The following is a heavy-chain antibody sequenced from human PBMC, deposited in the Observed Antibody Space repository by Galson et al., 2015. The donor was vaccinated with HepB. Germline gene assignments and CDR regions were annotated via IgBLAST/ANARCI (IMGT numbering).Heavy chain of an antibody. D-gene: IGHD3-10*01. Sequence: SLRLSCAASGFIFSNYGMHWVRQAPGKGLEWVAFIRYDGSNKHYADSVRGRFTISRDNSKNTLHLRMNSLRAEDTAVYYCAKDRNYYGSGSYFNFDYWGQGSLVTVSS. CDR3: AKDRNYYGSGSYFNFDY. J-gene: IGHJ4*02. CDR1: GFIFSNYG. V-gene: IGHV3-30*02. CDR2: IRYDGSNK.